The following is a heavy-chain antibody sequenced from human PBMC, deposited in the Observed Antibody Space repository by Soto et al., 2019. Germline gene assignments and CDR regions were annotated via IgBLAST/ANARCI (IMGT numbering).Heavy chain of an antibody. D-gene: IGHD6-6*01. CDR1: GFTFSSYA. J-gene: IGHJ6*02. Sequence: PGGSLRLSCAASGFTFSSYAMSWVRQAPGKGLEWVSAISGSGGSTYYADSVKGRFTISRDNSKKSLLLEMNSLRVEDTAFYYCARGEYTSRRGFDVWGQGTPVTVSS. CDR2: ISGSGGST. V-gene: IGHV3-23*01. CDR3: ARGEYTSRRGFDV.